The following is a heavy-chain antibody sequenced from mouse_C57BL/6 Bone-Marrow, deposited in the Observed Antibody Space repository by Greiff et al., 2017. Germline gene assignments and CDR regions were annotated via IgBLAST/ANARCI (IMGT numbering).Heavy chain of an antibody. CDR2: INPSSGYT. V-gene: IGHV1-4*01. J-gene: IGHJ3*01. CDR3: ARRWLLPWFAY. D-gene: IGHD2-3*01. Sequence: QVQLQQSGAELARPGASVKMSCKASGYTFTSYTMHWVKQRPGQGLEWIGYINPSSGYTKYNQKFKDKATLTAYKSSSTAYMQLSSLTSEDSAVYYCARRWLLPWFAYWGQGTLVTVSA. CDR1: GYTFTSYT.